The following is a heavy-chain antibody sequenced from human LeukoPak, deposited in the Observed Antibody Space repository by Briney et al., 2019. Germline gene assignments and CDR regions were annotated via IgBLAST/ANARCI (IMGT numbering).Heavy chain of an antibody. J-gene: IGHJ4*02. CDR3: ERDGAFRIYDY. Sequence: QPGGSLRLSCAASGFTFSSYWMTWVRQAPGKGLEWVASIKQDGNEKYYVDSVKGRFTISRDNARNSLYLQMSSLRADDTAVYYCERDGAFRIYDYWGQGTLVTVSS. V-gene: IGHV3-7*01. CDR1: GFTFSSYW. D-gene: IGHD3-3*02. CDR2: IKQDGNEK.